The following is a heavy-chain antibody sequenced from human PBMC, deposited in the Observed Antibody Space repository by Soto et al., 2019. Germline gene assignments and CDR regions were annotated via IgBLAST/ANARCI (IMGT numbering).Heavy chain of an antibody. CDR1: GFTFTNYA. CDR3: VARDGSSTTCYQVDY. V-gene: IGHV3-64D*06. D-gene: IGHD2-2*01. Sequence: GGSLRLSCSASGFTFTNYAIHWIRQAPGKGLEYVSAISSTGGSTYYADSVKGRFTISRDNSKNTVYLQMSSLRSEDSAVYYCVARDGSSTTCYQVDYWGQGTLVTVSS. CDR2: ISSTGGST. J-gene: IGHJ4*02.